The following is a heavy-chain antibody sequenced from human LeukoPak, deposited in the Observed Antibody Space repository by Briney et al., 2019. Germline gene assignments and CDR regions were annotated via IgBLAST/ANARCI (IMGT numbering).Heavy chain of an antibody. Sequence: PSETLSLTCSVSGGSISSSSYYWGGIRQPPGKGREWIGSIYYSRSSSYNPSLKSRVTISVDTSKNQFSLQLSSVTAADTAVYYCARHVGYSSGKNDAFDIWGQGTMVTVSS. D-gene: IGHD6-19*01. J-gene: IGHJ3*02. CDR2: IYYSRSS. CDR3: ARHVGYSSGKNDAFDI. CDR1: GGSISSSSYY. V-gene: IGHV4-39*01.